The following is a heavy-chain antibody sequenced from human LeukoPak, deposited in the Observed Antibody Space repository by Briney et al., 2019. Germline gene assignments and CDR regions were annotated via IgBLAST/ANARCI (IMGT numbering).Heavy chain of an antibody. J-gene: IGHJ3*02. V-gene: IGHV5-51*01. CDR2: IYPGDSDT. CDR1: GYSFTSYW. Sequence: AGESLKISCKGSGYSFTSYWIGWVRQMPGKGLEWMGIIYPGDSDTRYSPSFQGQVTISADKSISTAYLQWSSLKASDTAMYYCARQPYYYDPSGAFDIWGQGTMVTVSS. CDR3: ARQPYYYDPSGAFDI. D-gene: IGHD3-22*01.